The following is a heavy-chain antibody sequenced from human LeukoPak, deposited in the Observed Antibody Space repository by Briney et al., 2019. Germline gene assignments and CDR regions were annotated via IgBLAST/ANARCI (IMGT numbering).Heavy chain of an antibody. J-gene: IGHJ4*02. CDR1: GFIFNNYE. CDR3: AREGGSMITFGGVIVTEYYFDY. D-gene: IGHD3-16*02. Sequence: GGSLRLSCAASGFIFNNYEMNWIRQAPGKGLEWVSSISSSSSYIYYADSVKGRFTISRDNAKNSLYLQMNSLRAEDTAVYYCAREGGSMITFGGVIVTEYYFDYWGQGTLVTVSS. CDR2: ISSSSSYI. V-gene: IGHV3-21*01.